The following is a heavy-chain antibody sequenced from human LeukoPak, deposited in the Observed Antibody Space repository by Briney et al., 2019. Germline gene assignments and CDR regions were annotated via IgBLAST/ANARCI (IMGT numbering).Heavy chain of an antibody. CDR2: ISAYNGNT. CDR1: GYAFTSYY. V-gene: IGHV1-18*04. D-gene: IGHD5-24*01. J-gene: IGHJ5*02. Sequence: ASVKVSCKASGYAFTSYYMHWVRQAPGQGLEWMGWISAYNGNTNCAQNLQGRVSMTTDTSTSTAYMELRSLRSDDTAVYYCARVGTSEISWGQGTLVTVSS. CDR3: ARVGTSEIS.